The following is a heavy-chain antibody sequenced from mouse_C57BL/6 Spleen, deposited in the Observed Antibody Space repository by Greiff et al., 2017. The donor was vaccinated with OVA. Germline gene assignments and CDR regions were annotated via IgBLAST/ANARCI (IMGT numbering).Heavy chain of an antibody. J-gene: IGHJ3*01. CDR2: ISSGSSTI. D-gene: IGHD2-4*01. V-gene: IGHV5-17*01. CDR1: GFTFSDYG. Sequence: EVMLVESGGGLVKPGGSLKLSCAASGFTFSDYGMHWVRQAPEKGLEWVAYISSGSSTIYYADTVKGRFTISRDNAKNTLFLQMTSLRSEDTAMYYCARDYDDGAWLAYWGQGTLVTVSA. CDR3: ARDYDDGAWLAY.